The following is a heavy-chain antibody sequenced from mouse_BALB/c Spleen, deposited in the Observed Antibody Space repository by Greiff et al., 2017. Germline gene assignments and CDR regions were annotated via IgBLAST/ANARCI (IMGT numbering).Heavy chain of an antibody. Sequence: VQRVESGPGLVAPSQSLSITCTVSGFSLTSYGVHWVRQPPGKGLEWLGVIWAGGSTNYNSALMSRLSISKDNSKSQVFLKMNSLQTDDTAMYYCARDGGNYVPYWGQGTLVTVSA. CDR2: IWAGGST. V-gene: IGHV2-9*02. J-gene: IGHJ3*01. D-gene: IGHD2-1*01. CDR3: ARDGGNYVPY. CDR1: GFSLTSYG.